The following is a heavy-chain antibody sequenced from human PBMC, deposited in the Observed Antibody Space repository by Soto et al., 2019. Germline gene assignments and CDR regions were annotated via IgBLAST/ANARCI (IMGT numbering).Heavy chain of an antibody. J-gene: IGHJ1*01. CDR3: ARGRTVSSIGPLLV. Sequence: QIQLVQSGAEVKKPGASVKVSCKASGYNFFDYGVSWVRQAPGQGLEWMGWVSPNSGNTDYARKVQSRFTMTTDTSTRTAYMELRGLRSDETAVYYCARGRTVSSIGPLLVWGQGTLVSVSS. CDR2: VSPNSGNT. V-gene: IGHV1-18*01. D-gene: IGHD1-1*01. CDR1: GYNFFDYG.